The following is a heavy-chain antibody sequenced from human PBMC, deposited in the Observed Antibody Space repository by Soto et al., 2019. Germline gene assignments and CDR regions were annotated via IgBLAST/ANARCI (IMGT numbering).Heavy chain of an antibody. D-gene: IGHD6-13*01. CDR2: ISHSGNT. CDR1: GGSVSGYY. Sequence: QVQLQQWGAGLLKPSESLSLTYAVYGGSVSGYYGSWIRQPPGKGLEWIGEISHSGNTNYNPSLKSRVTISVDTSKNQFSLKVSTLTAADTGMYYCARNGGSSLHYFDSWGQGTVVTVSS. J-gene: IGHJ4*02. CDR3: ARNGGSSLHYFDS. V-gene: IGHV4-34*01.